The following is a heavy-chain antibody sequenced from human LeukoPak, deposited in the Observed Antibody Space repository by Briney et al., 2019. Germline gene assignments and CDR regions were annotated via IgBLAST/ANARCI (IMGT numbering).Heavy chain of an antibody. D-gene: IGHD4-17*01. CDR2: ISYNGDNQ. V-gene: IGHV3-30*18. J-gene: IGHJ4*03. CDR1: GFIFSNYA. Sequence: GGSLRLSCAASGFIFSNYAIHWVRQAPGKGLEWVTAISYNGDNQHYADPVKGRFTISRDNSKNTVYLQIDALRTEDSAVYYCVKVYPTLTTSSVLGSWGQGTLVTVSS. CDR3: VKVYPTLTTSSVLGS.